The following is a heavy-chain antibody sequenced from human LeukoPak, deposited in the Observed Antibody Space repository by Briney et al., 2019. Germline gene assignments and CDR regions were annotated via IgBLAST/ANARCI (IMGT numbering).Heavy chain of an antibody. V-gene: IGHV3-21*01. CDR2: ISSSSSYM. Sequence: GGSLRLSCAASGFIFSSYSMNWVRQAPGKGLEWVSSISSSSSYMYYADSLKGRFTISRDNAKNSLYLQMDSLRAEDTAVYYCARDDRPVGHAFGIWGQGTMVTVSP. CDR3: ARDDRPVGHAFGI. CDR1: GFIFSSYS. D-gene: IGHD1-26*01. J-gene: IGHJ3*02.